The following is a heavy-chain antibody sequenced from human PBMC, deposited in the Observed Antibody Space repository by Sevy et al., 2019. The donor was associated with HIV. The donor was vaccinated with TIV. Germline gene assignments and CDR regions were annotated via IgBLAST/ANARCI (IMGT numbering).Heavy chain of an antibody. J-gene: IGHJ1*01. CDR3: ARGAAGPAEYFHL. CDR2: VYYSGST. V-gene: IGHV4-59*01. Sequence: SETLSLTCTVSGGSISTYYWSWIRQPPGKGLEWVGYVYYSGSTNYNPSLESRVTLSVDTSKNQFALKLTSVTAADTAVYHCARGAAGPAEYFHLWGQGALVTVSS. CDR1: GGSISTYY. D-gene: IGHD6-13*01.